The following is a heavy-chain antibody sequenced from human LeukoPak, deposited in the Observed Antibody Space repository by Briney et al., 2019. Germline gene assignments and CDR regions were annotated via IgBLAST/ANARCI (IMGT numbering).Heavy chain of an antibody. CDR1: GFTFDDYA. J-gene: IGHJ4*02. D-gene: IGHD3-10*01. Sequence: GGSLRLSCAASGFTFDDYAMHWVRQAPGKGLEWVSGISWNSGSIGYADSVKGRFTISRDNAKNSLYLQMNSLRAEDTALYYCAKAHSILLWFGEFLFDYWGQGTLVTVSS. CDR2: ISWNSGSI. CDR3: AKAHSILLWFGEFLFDY. V-gene: IGHV3-9*01.